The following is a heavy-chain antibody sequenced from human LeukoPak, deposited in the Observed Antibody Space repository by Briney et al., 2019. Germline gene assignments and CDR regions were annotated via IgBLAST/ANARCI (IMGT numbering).Heavy chain of an antibody. D-gene: IGHD4-23*01. CDR2: IYYTGST. J-gene: IGHJ6*03. CDR1: GGSISSSSYY. Sequence: PSETLSHTCTVSGGSISSSSYYWGWIRQPPGKGLEWIGSIYYTGSTYYNPSLKSRVTISVDTSKNQFSLKLSSVTAADTAVYYCARLHYGGNYGYYYYYMDVWGKGTTVTISS. CDR3: ARLHYGGNYGYYYYYMDV. V-gene: IGHV4-39*01.